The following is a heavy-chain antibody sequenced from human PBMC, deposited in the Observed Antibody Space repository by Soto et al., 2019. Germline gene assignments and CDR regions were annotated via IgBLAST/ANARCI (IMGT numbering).Heavy chain of an antibody. CDR2: IYTSGST. CDR1: GDSRSRFY. CDR3: ARDSVAGAMDV. J-gene: IGHJ6*02. Sequence: LSLTCTVSGDSRSRFYWSWVRQSAGKGLEWIGRIYTSGSTTYDPSLQSRVTMSLDTSKNLLSLKLTSVTAADTAVYYCARDSVAGAMDVWGQGTTVTVSS. V-gene: IGHV4-4*07. D-gene: IGHD6-19*01.